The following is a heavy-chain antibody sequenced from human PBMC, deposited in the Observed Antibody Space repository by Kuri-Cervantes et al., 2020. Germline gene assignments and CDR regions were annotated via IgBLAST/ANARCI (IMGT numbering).Heavy chain of an antibody. J-gene: IGHJ6*02. Sequence: GSLRLSCAVYGGSFSGYYWSWIRQPPGKGLEWIGEINHSGSTNYNPSLKSRVTISVDTSKNQFSLKLSSVTAADTAVYYCARGLVATISSDYYYYYGMDVWGQGTTVTVSS. CDR2: INHSGST. D-gene: IGHD5-12*01. V-gene: IGHV4-34*01. CDR3: ARGLVATISSDYYYYYGMDV. CDR1: GGSFSGYY.